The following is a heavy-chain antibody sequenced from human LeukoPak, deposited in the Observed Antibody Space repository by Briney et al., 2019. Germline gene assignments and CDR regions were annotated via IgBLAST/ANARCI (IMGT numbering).Heavy chain of an antibody. CDR3: ASMADYYDSSGYYGVDY. Sequence: PGGSLRLSCAASGFTFSSYGMHWVRQAPGKGLEWVAVISYDGSNKYYADSVKGRFTISRDNSKNTLYLQMNSLRAEDTAVYYCASMADYYDSSGYYGVDYWGQGTLVTVSS. CDR1: GFTFSSYG. D-gene: IGHD3-22*01. V-gene: IGHV3-30*03. J-gene: IGHJ4*02. CDR2: ISYDGSNK.